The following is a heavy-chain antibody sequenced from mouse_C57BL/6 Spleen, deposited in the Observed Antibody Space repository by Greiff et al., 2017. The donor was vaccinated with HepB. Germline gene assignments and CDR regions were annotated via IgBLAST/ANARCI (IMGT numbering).Heavy chain of an antibody. J-gene: IGHJ3*01. V-gene: IGHV5-16*01. CDR3: ARDDTHDYSFAY. D-gene: IGHD2-4*01. CDR1: GFTFSDYY. Sequence: EVMLVESEGGLVQPGSSMKLSCTASGFTFSDYYMAWVRQVPEKGLEWVANINYDGSSTYYLDSLKSRFIISRDNAKNILYLQMSSLKSEDTATYYCARDDTHDYSFAYWGQGTLVTVSA. CDR2: INYDGSST.